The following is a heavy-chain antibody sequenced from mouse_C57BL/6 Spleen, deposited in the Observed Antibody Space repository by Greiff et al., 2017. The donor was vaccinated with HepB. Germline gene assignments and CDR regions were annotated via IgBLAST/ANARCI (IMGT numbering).Heavy chain of an antibody. Sequence: VQLVESGPGLVQPSQSLSITCTVSGFSLTSYGVHWVRQSPGKGLEWLGVIWRGGSTDYNAAFMSRLSITKDNSKSQVFFKMNSLQADDTAIYYCAKNGEIYYGQGDAMDYWGQGTSVTVSS. V-gene: IGHV2-5*01. J-gene: IGHJ4*01. CDR2: IWRGGST. D-gene: IGHD2-1*01. CDR1: GFSLTSYG. CDR3: AKNGEIYYGQGDAMDY.